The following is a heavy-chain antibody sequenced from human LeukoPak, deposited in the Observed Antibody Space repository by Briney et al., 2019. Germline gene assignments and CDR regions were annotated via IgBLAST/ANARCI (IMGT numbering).Heavy chain of an antibody. V-gene: IGHV1-2*02. Sequence: ASVKVSCKASGYTFTDYYMHWVRQAPGQGLEWMGWINPNSGGTNYAQKPQGRVTMTTDTSTSTAYMELRSLRSDDTAVYYCARARLTPTYDSSGYAFDYWGQGTLVTVSS. CDR2: INPNSGGT. D-gene: IGHD3-22*01. CDR1: GYTFTDYY. CDR3: ARARLTPTYDSSGYAFDY. J-gene: IGHJ4*02.